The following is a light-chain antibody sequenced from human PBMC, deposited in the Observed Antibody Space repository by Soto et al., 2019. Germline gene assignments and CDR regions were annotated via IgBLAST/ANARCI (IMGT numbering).Light chain of an antibody. CDR2: GAS. CDR3: QHRSNSPPTWT. CDR1: QSVNDNY. V-gene: IGKV3D-20*02. J-gene: IGKJ1*01. Sequence: EIVLTQSPGTLSLSPRERATLSCRASQSVNDNYLAWYQHKPGQAPRLLIYGASSRAPGIPDRFSGSGSGTDFTLTISSLEPEDFAVYFCQHRSNSPPTWTFGQGTKVEIK.